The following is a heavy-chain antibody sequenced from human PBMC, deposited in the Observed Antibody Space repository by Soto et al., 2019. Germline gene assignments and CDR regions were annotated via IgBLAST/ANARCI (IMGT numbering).Heavy chain of an antibody. D-gene: IGHD3-22*01. CDR3: ARDEYYYASSGYYRFDQ. V-gene: IGHV3-23*01. CDR1: GFTLSNFA. CDR2: ISDRGGST. Sequence: GGSLRLSCAASGFTLSNFAMSWVRQAPGKGLEWVAVISDRGGSTDYAASVKGRFTISRDNSNNTVYLQMNNLGAEDTAVYYCARDEYYYASSGYYRFDQWGQGTLVTVSS. J-gene: IGHJ4*02.